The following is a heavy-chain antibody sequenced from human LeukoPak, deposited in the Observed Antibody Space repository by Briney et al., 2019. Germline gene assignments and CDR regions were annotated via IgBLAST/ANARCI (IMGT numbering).Heavy chain of an antibody. Sequence: GASVKVSCKASGYTFTGYYMHWVRQAPGQGLEWMGWINPNSGGTNHAQKFQGRVTMTRDTSISTAYMELSRLRSDDTAVYYCARGGDYDFWSGYSDAFDIWGQGTMVTVSS. CDR3: ARGGDYDFWSGYSDAFDI. J-gene: IGHJ3*02. CDR2: INPNSGGT. V-gene: IGHV1-2*02. D-gene: IGHD3-3*01. CDR1: GYTFTGYY.